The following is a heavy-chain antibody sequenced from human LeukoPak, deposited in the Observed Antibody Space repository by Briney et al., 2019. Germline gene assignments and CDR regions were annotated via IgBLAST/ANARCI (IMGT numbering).Heavy chain of an antibody. J-gene: IGHJ6*02. V-gene: IGHV3-11*01. CDR3: ARGFDCSSASCYCMDL. Sequence: GGSLRLSCAASGFPFSDYYMSWIRQAPGKGLECVSYISGGSHMYYADSVKGRFTISRDNAKNSLFLQMTSLRAEDTAVYYCARGFDCSSASCYCMDLWGQGTTVTVSS. CDR2: ISGGSHM. D-gene: IGHD2-2*01. CDR1: GFPFSDYY.